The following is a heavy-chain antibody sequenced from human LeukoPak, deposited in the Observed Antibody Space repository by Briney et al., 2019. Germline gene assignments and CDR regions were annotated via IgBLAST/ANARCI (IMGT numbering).Heavy chain of an antibody. J-gene: IGHJ1*01. Sequence: ETLSLTCAVYGGSFSGYYWSWIRQPPGKGLEWIGEINHSGSTNYNPSLKSRVTISVDTSKNQFSLKLSSVTAADTAVYYCARALELKDPSLQHWGQGTLVTVSS. CDR1: GGSFSGYY. D-gene: IGHD1-7*01. CDR2: INHSGST. V-gene: IGHV4-34*01. CDR3: ARALELKDPSLQH.